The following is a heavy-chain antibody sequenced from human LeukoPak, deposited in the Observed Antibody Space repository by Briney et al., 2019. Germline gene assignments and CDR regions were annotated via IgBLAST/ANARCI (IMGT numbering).Heavy chain of an antibody. CDR1: GGSISSYY. J-gene: IGHJ5*02. D-gene: IGHD1-26*01. CDR3: ARDKDGAGNWFDP. Sequence: SETLSLTCTVSGGSISSYYWSWLRQPPGKGLEWIGYIYYSGSTNYNPSLKSRVTISVDTSKNQFSLKLSSVTAADTAVYYCARDKDGAGNWFDPWGQGTLVTVSS. CDR2: IYYSGST. V-gene: IGHV4-59*01.